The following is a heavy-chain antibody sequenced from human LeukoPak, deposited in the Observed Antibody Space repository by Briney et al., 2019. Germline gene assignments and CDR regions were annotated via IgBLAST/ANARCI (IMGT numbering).Heavy chain of an antibody. D-gene: IGHD3-3*01. J-gene: IGHJ4*02. CDR2: IRSKANSYAT. V-gene: IGHV3-73*01. Sequence: GGSLRLSCAASGFTFSGSAMDWVRQASGKGLEWVGRIRSKANSYATAYAVSVKGGFTISRDDSKNTAYLQMNSLKTEDTAVYYCTSYDFWKSFDYWGQGTLVTVSS. CDR3: TSYDFWKSFDY. CDR1: GFTFSGSA.